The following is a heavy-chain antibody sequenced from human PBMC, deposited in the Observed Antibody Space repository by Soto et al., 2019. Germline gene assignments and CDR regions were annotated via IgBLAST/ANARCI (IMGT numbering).Heavy chain of an antibody. V-gene: IGHV1-2*02. J-gene: IGHJ6*02. CDR2: INPNSGGT. D-gene: IGHD1-1*01. Sequence: ASVKVSCKASGYTFTGYYMHWVRQAPGQGLEWMGWINPNSGGTNYAQKFQGRVTMTRDTSISTAYMELSRLRSDDTAVYYCARPNWNPDYYYYGMDVWGQGTTVTVSS. CDR1: GYTFTGYY. CDR3: ARPNWNPDYYYYGMDV.